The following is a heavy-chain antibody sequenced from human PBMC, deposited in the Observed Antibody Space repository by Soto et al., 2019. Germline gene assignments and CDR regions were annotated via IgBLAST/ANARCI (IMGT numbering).Heavy chain of an antibody. Sequence: QVQLVQSGAEVKKPGSSVKVSCKASGGTFSSYAISWVRQAPGQGLEWMGGIIPIFGTANYAQKFQGRVRITADESTSTAYMELSSLRSEDTAVYYCARDGRYCISTSRHPGRSWFDPWGQGTLVTVSS. CDR2: IIPIFGTA. J-gene: IGHJ5*02. V-gene: IGHV1-69*12. CDR1: GGTFSSYA. CDR3: ARDGRYCISTSRHPGRSWFDP. D-gene: IGHD2-2*01.